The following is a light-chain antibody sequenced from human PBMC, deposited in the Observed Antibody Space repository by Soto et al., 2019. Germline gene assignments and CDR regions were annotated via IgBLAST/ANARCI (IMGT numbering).Light chain of an antibody. CDR2: DVS. V-gene: IGLV2-11*01. CDR1: STDIGGYNY. J-gene: IGLJ1*01. Sequence: QSALTQPRSVSGSPGQSVTISCTGTSTDIGGYNYVSWYQQHPGKAPKLMIYDVSKWPSGVPNRFSGSKSGNTASLTISGLQSEDEADYYCCSFGGGDTYVFGTGTKVTVL. CDR3: CSFGGGDTYV.